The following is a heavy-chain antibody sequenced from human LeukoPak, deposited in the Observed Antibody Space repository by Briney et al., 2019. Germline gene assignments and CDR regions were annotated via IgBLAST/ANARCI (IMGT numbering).Heavy chain of an antibody. Sequence: GGSLRLSCAASGFTFSDYYMSWIRQAPGEGLEWVSYFSSSGSTIYYADSVKGRFTISRDNAKNSLYLQMNSLRAEDTAVYYCARADETVWWLKNWGQGTLVTVSS. CDR1: GFTFSDYY. CDR3: ARADETVWWLKN. J-gene: IGHJ4*02. CDR2: FSSSGSTI. D-gene: IGHD5-12*01. V-gene: IGHV3-11*01.